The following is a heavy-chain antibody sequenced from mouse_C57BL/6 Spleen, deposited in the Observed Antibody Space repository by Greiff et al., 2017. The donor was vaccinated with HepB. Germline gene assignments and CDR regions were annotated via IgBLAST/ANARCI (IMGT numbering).Heavy chain of an antibody. V-gene: IGHV1-7*01. Sequence: VQLQQSGAELAKPGASVKLSCKASGYTFTSYWMHWVKQRPGQGLEWIGYINPSSGYTKYNQKFKDKATLTADKSSSTAYMQLSSLTYEDSAVYYCARRYLIYYYGSSYGYFDVWGTGTTVTVSS. D-gene: IGHD1-1*01. CDR2: INPSSGYT. J-gene: IGHJ1*03. CDR1: GYTFTSYW. CDR3: ARRYLIYYYGSSYGYFDV.